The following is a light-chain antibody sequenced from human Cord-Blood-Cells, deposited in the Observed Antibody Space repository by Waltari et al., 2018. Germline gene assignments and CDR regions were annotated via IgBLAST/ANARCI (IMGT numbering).Light chain of an antibody. Sequence: EIVLTQSPATLSLSPGERATLSCRASQSVSSYLAWYQQKPGQAPRLLIYDASNRATGIPAWFSGSGSGTDFTLTISSLEPEDFAVYYCQQRSNRSWTFGQGTKVEIK. V-gene: IGKV3-11*01. J-gene: IGKJ1*01. CDR1: QSVSSY. CDR3: QQRSNRSWT. CDR2: DAS.